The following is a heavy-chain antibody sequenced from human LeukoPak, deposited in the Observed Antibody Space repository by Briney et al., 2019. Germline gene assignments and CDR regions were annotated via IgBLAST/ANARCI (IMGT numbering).Heavy chain of an antibody. D-gene: IGHD3-9*01. Sequence: SETLSFTCTVSGDSMTGSNHYWAWIRQPPGKGLEWIGDIYYSGSTNYNPSLKSRVTISVDTSKNQFSLKLSSVTAADTAVYYCAREVFNYDILTGYYRGDFDYWGQGTLVTVSS. V-gene: IGHV4-39*07. CDR1: GDSMTGSNHY. CDR2: IYYSGST. J-gene: IGHJ4*02. CDR3: AREVFNYDILTGYYRGDFDY.